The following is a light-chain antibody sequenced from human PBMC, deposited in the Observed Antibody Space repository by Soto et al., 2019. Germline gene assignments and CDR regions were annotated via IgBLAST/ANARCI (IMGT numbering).Light chain of an antibody. J-gene: IGKJ4*01. CDR2: DAS. V-gene: IGKV3-11*01. Sequence: EIVLIQSPATLSLSPGERATLSCRASQSVSSNLAWYQQNPGQAPRLLIFDASKRATGIPVRFSGSGSGTDFTLIISSLEPEDFTVYYCQQHSDWPLTFGGGTRVEIK. CDR3: QQHSDWPLT. CDR1: QSVSSN.